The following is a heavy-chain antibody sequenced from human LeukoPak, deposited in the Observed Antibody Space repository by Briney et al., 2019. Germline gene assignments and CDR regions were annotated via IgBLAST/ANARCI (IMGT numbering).Heavy chain of an antibody. J-gene: IGHJ4*02. CDR3: ARDIGTTVPLHFDY. CDR1: GFTFSYYW. CDR2: IKPDGSLK. V-gene: IGHV3-7*01. Sequence: HAGGSLRLSCAASGFTFSYYWMTWVRQAPGKGLEWVANIKPDGSLKYYVDSVKGRFSISRDNAKNSLYLQMNSLRAEDTAVYYCARDIGTTVPLHFDYWGQGTLLTVSS. D-gene: IGHD4-17*01.